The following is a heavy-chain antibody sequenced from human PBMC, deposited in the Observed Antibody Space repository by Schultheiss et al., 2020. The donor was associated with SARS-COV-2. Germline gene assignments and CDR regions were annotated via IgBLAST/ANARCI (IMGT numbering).Heavy chain of an antibody. D-gene: IGHD5-12*01. V-gene: IGHV1-46*01. J-gene: IGHJ4*02. CDR2: INPSGGST. Sequence: ASVKVSCKASGYTFTSYYMHWVRQAPGQGLEWMGIINPSGGSTSYAQKFQGRVTMTRDTSTSTVYMELSSLRSEDTAVYYCARGPLGGYSGYESAYWGQGTLVTVSS. CDR3: ARGPLGGYSGYESAY. CDR1: GYTFTSYY.